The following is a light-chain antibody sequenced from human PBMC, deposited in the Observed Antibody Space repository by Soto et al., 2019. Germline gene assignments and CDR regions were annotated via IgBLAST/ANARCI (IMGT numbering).Light chain of an antibody. CDR3: SSYSSSTAYL. J-gene: IGLJ1*01. CDR2: EVN. V-gene: IGLV2-14*01. Sequence: QSALTQPASVSGSPGQSITISCTGTSSDVGRYDYVSWYQLHPGKAPKLMVFEVNNRPSGVSYRFSGSKSGNTASLTISGLQAEDEAYYFCSSYSSSTAYLFGTGTKLTVL. CDR1: SSDVGRYDY.